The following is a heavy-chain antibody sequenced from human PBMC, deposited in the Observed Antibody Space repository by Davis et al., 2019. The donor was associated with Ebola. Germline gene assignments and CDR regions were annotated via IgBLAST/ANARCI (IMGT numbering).Heavy chain of an antibody. V-gene: IGHV4-59*01. J-gene: IGHJ4*02. CDR3: ARDKRGVVGAIDY. D-gene: IGHD2-15*01. CDR1: GASLTTYY. Sequence: MPSETLSLTCTVSGASLTTYYWSWCRQSPGKGLEWIGYIFYTGTTNYNPSLKSRVTISVDTSKTQFSLRLNSVTAADTAVYYCARDKRGVVGAIDYWGQGTLVSVSS. CDR2: IFYTGTT.